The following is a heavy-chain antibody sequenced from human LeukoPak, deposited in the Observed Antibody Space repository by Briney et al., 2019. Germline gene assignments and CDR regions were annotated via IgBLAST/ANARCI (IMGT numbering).Heavy chain of an antibody. J-gene: IGHJ4*02. V-gene: IGHV4-38-2*01. CDR1: GYSISSGYY. CDR3: AGSYRDGYNFLDY. Sequence: SETLSLTCAVSGYSISSGYYWGWIRQPPGKGLEWIGSIYHSGSTYYNPSLKSRVTISVDTSKNQFSLKLSSVTAADTAVYYCAGSYRDGYNFLDYRGKGTLVTVSS. CDR2: IYHSGST. D-gene: IGHD5-24*01.